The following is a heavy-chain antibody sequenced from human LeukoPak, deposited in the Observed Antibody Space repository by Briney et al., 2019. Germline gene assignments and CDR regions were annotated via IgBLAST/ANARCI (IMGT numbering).Heavy chain of an antibody. CDR1: GFTFSSYA. V-gene: IGHV3-23*01. CDR3: AKRYDSSGYVQPFFDY. Sequence: GGSLRLSCAASGFTFSSYAMSWVRQAPGKGLEWVSAISGSGGSTYYADSVKGRFTISRDNSKNTLYLQMNSLRAEDTAVYYCAKRYDSSGYVQPFFDYWGQGTLVTVSS. CDR2: ISGSGGST. D-gene: IGHD3-22*01. J-gene: IGHJ4*02.